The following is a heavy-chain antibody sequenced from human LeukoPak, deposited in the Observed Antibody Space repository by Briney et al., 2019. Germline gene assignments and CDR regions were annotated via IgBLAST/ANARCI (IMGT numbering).Heavy chain of an antibody. CDR2: MNPNSGNT. CDR1: GYTFTSYD. D-gene: IGHD3-9*01. Sequence: GASVKVSCKASGYTFTSYDINWVRQATGQGLEWMGWMNPNSGNTGYAQKFQGRVTMTRNTSISTAYMELSSLRSEDTAVYYCARGDFPLRYFDWTTFTAGYYYGMDVWGQGATVTVSS. J-gene: IGHJ6*02. V-gene: IGHV1-8*01. CDR3: ARGDFPLRYFDWTTFTAGYYYGMDV.